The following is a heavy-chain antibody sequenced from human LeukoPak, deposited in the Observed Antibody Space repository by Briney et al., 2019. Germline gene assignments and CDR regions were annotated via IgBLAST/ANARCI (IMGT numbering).Heavy chain of an antibody. CDR2: ISYSGGDT. D-gene: IGHD2-2*02. CDR1: GFTFSSYA. J-gene: IGHJ4*02. V-gene: IGHV3-23*01. Sequence: QPGGSLRLSCGASGFTFSSYAMTWARRAPGKGLEWVSTISYSGGDTYYADSVKGRFTISRDNSKNTLYLQMNSLRAEDTAVYYCAKDRGRYCSSTSCYRGYSNYEFGDYWGQGTLVTVSS. CDR3: AKDRGRYCSSTSCYRGYSNYEFGDY.